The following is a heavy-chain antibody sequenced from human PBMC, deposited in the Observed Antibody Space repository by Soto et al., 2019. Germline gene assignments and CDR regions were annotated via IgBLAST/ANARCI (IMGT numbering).Heavy chain of an antibody. V-gene: IGHV3-66*01. CDR2: IYSGGNI. CDR3: ARGNYMDV. J-gene: IGHJ6*03. CDR1: GFAVNSNY. Sequence: GGSLRLSCAASGFAVNSNYMNWVRQAPGKGLEWVSIIYSGGNIYYAASMKGRFTIFRDNSKNTLYLQMNSLRAEDTAVYYCARGNYMDVWGKGTTVTVSS.